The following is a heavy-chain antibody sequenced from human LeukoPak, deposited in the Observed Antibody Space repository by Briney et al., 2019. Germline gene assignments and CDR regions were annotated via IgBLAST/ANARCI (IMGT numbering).Heavy chain of an antibody. CDR2: ISGYNGNT. CDR1: GYTFSSYG. Sequence: ASVKVSCKASGYTFSSYGISWVRQAPGQGLEWMGWISGYNGNTNYAQKLQGRVTMTSDTSTSTAYMELRSLRSDDTAVYYCARATTAAAGYYFDYWGQGTLVTVSS. J-gene: IGHJ4*02. V-gene: IGHV1-18*01. CDR3: ARATTAAAGYYFDY. D-gene: IGHD6-13*01.